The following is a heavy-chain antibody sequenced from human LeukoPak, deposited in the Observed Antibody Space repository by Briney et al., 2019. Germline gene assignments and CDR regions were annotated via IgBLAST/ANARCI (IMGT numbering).Heavy chain of an antibody. Sequence: PGGSLRLSCAASGITLSGYWMHWVRQPPGKGLVWVSRINFDGGDASYAGSVKGRFTISRDNAKNTLYLQMNSLRAEDTAVYYCTRSLMDWGQGIRVTVAS. D-gene: IGHD3-16*01. CDR1: GITLSGYW. V-gene: IGHV3-74*01. CDR3: TRSLMD. J-gene: IGHJ4*02. CDR2: INFDGGDA.